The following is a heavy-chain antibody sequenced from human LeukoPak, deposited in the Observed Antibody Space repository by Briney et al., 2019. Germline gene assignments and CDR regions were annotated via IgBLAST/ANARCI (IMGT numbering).Heavy chain of an antibody. D-gene: IGHD3-22*01. CDR1: GFIFRSYW. J-gene: IGHJ3*02. V-gene: IGHV3-7*01. Sequence: GGSLRLSCAASGFIFRSYWMLWVRQTPGRGLEWLANINEDGSKKNYVDSVKGRFTISRDNAKNSLYLQMNSLRAEDLAVYYCVRDASPEDRSGYYDVYEMWGQGTMVTVSS. CDR3: VRDASPEDRSGYYDVYEM. CDR2: INEDGSKK.